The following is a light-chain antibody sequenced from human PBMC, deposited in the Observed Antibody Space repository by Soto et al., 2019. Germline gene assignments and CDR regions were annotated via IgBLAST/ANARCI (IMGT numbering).Light chain of an antibody. CDR2: DAS. J-gene: IGKJ2*01. V-gene: IGKV3-11*01. CDR3: QQRSNWPIT. Sequence: EIVLTQSPATLSLSPGERATLSCRASQSIASHLGWYQQKPGQAPRLLIYDASIRATGIPPRFSGSGSGTDFTLTISSLEPEDFAVYYCQQRSNWPITFGQGTKLEIK. CDR1: QSIASH.